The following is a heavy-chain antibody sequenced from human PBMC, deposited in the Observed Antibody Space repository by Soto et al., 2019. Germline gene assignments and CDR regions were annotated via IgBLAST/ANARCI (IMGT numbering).Heavy chain of an antibody. CDR3: AREGQYFYYGSGSYYLDL. CDR2: INAGNGNT. CDR1: GYTFTSYA. J-gene: IGHJ4*02. D-gene: IGHD3-10*01. V-gene: IGHV1-3*01. Sequence: ASVKVSCKAAGYTFTSYAMHWVRKAPGQRLEWMGWINAGNGNTKYSQKFQGRGTMTTDTSTSTAYMELRSLRSDDTAVYYCAREGQYFYYGSGSYYLDLWGQGTLVTVSS.